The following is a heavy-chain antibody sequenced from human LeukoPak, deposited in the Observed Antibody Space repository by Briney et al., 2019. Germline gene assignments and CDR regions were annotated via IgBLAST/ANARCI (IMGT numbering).Heavy chain of an antibody. CDR1: GGTFRGYY. D-gene: IGHD7-27*01. CDR3: ARGVLGSDYFDL. V-gene: IGHV4-34*01. Sequence: ASETLSLTCAVYGGTFRGYYWSWIRQPPGKGLEWIGEIHYTGATNYKPSLKSRVTISGDPSKNQVSLRVYSVTAADTAVYYCARGVLGSDYFDLWGRGTLVTVSS. CDR2: IHYTGAT. J-gene: IGHJ2*01.